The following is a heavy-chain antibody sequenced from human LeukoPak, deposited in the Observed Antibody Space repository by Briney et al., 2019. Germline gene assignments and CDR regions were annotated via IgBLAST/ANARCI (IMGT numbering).Heavy chain of an antibody. CDR2: IWCDGSNK. CDR1: GFTFSSYG. Sequence: GRSLRLSCAASGFTFSSYGMHWVRQAPGKGLEWVAVIWCDGSNKYYADSVKGRFTISRDNSKNTLYLQMNSLRAEDTAVYYCAKDGGLDYDFWSGYHRTAYYFDYWGQGTLVTVSS. V-gene: IGHV3-33*06. J-gene: IGHJ4*02. CDR3: AKDGGLDYDFWSGYHRTAYYFDY. D-gene: IGHD3-3*01.